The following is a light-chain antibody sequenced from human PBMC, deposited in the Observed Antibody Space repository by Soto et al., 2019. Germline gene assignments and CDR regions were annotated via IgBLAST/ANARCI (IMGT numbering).Light chain of an antibody. J-gene: IGKJ1*01. CDR1: QSVISNF. V-gene: IGKV3-20*01. CDR3: QQNGALPPT. CDR2: ATS. Sequence: EVVLTQSPGTLSLSPGESATLSCRASQSVISNFLAWYQQKPAQAPRLLIYATSNRATGIPDRFSGSGSGTDFTLTISRLEPEDFAVYYCQQNGALPPTFGQGTKVEIK.